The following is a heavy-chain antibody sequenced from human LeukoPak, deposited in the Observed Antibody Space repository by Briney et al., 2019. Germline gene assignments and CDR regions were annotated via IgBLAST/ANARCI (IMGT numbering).Heavy chain of an antibody. J-gene: IGHJ4*02. V-gene: IGHV3-48*04. D-gene: IGHD3-9*01. CDR2: ISSSGSTI. CDR1: GFTFNKYS. CDR3: ARAPLYYDILTGQVFN. Sequence: GGSLRLSCAASGFTFNKYSMNWVRQAPGKGLEWVSYISSSGSTIYYADSVKGRFTISRDNAKNSLYLQMNSLRAEDTAVYYCARAPLYYDILTGQVFNWGQGTLVTVSS.